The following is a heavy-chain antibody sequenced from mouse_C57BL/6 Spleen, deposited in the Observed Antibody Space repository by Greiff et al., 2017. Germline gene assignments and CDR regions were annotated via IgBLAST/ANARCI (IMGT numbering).Heavy chain of an antibody. CDR2: ISSGGSST. J-gene: IGHJ2*01. CDR3: TIDGYDNYFDY. CDR1: GFTFSSYG. V-gene: IGHV5-6*01. D-gene: IGHD2-2*01. Sequence: EVMLVESGGDLVKPGGSLKLSCAASGFTFSSYGMSWVRQTPDKRLEWVATISSGGSSTYYPDSVKGRCTISRDNAKNTLYQQMSSLKSEDTTMYYVTIDGYDNYFDYWGQGTTRTVSS.